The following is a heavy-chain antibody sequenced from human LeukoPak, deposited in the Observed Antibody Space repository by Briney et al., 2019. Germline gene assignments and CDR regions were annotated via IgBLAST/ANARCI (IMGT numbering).Heavy chain of an antibody. D-gene: IGHD3-3*01. CDR3: TTRLDDFRSGYSGWFDP. V-gene: IGHV3-15*01. CDR1: GLTFSNAW. Sequence: GGSLRLSCAASGLTFSNAWMSWVRQAPGKGLEWVGRIKSKTYGGTTDYAAPVKGRFTISRDDSKNTLYLQMNSLKTEDTAVYYCTTRLDDFRSGYSGWFDPWGQGTLVTVSS. CDR2: IKSKTYGGTT. J-gene: IGHJ5*02.